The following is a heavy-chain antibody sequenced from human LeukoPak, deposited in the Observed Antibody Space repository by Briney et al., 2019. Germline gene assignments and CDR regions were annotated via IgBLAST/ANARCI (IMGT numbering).Heavy chain of an antibody. CDR1: GFTFSSYN. Sequence: PGGSLRLSCATSGFTFSSYNMNWVRQAPGRGLEWVSSISSSSSYIYYADSVKGRFTISRDNSKNTLYLQMNSLRAEDTAVYYCARDRSGYGDNWFDPWGRGTLVTVSS. J-gene: IGHJ5*02. D-gene: IGHD5-12*01. CDR2: ISSSSSYI. V-gene: IGHV3-21*04. CDR3: ARDRSGYGDNWFDP.